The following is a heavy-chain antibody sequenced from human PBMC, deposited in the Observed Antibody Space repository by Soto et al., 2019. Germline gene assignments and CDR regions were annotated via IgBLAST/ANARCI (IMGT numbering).Heavy chain of an antibody. V-gene: IGHV4-4*02. CDR3: AGVVFVTHYSYYHMDG. CDR2: IYYSGSV. Sequence: ASETLSLTCAVSSDSISRSHWLTLVRHSPGKGLEWLGDIYYSGSVYYNPSLRSRISISMDKSNNQFSLNLSSVTAADTAVYYCAGVVFVTHYSYYHMDGWGKGTPVTVAS. J-gene: IGHJ6*03. CDR1: SDSISRSHW. D-gene: IGHD2-21*02.